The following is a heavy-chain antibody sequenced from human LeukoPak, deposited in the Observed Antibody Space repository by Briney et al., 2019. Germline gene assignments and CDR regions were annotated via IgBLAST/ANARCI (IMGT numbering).Heavy chain of an antibody. J-gene: IGHJ4*02. CDR1: GFTFSSHA. CDR3: ARDRMVRGVISTYYFDY. V-gene: IGHV3-30-3*01. CDR2: ISYDGSNK. Sequence: GGSLRLSCAASGFTFSSHAMHWVRQAPGKGLEWVAVISYDGSNKYYADSVKGRFTISRDNSKNTLYLQMNSLRAEDTAVYYCARDRMVRGVISTYYFDYWGQGTLVTVSS. D-gene: IGHD3-10*01.